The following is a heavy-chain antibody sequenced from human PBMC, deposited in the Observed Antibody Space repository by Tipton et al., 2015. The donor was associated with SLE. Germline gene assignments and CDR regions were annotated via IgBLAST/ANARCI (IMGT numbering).Heavy chain of an antibody. D-gene: IGHD2-21*01. CDR1: GGSISSYY. CDR3: ARRDGLNGFDI. J-gene: IGHJ3*02. V-gene: IGHV4-59*12. CDR2: IYYSGST. Sequence: TLSLTCTVSGGSISSYYWSWIRQPPGKGLEWIGYIYYSGSTNYNPSLKSRVTISVDTSKNQYSLKLSSVTAADTAVYFCARRDGLNGFDIWGRGTMVTVSS.